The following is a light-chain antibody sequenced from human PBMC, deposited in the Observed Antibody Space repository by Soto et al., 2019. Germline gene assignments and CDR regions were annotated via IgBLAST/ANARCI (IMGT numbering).Light chain of an antibody. Sequence: DIQLTQSPSFLSASVGDRVTITCRASQGISSYLAWYQQKPGEAPKFLIYAASTLRAGVPSRFRASGSGTESALTLSSLQPEAFATHYSQGLNDYPLASGQGTRPEIK. CDR1: QGISSY. J-gene: IGKJ5*01. CDR2: AAS. V-gene: IGKV1-9*01. CDR3: QGLNDYPLA.